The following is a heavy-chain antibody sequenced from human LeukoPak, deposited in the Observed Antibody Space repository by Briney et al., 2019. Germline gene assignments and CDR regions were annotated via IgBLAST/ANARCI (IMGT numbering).Heavy chain of an antibody. J-gene: IGHJ4*02. CDR2: IYYSGST. Sequence: SETLPLTCTVSGDSISSGGNYWSRLRQHPGKGLEWIGYIYYSGSTYYNPSLKSRLTISVDTSKNQFSLKLSSVTAADTAVYYCARWGNSGYASGYFDYWGQGTLVTVSS. CDR1: GDSISSGGNY. V-gene: IGHV4-31*03. D-gene: IGHD5-12*01. CDR3: ARWGNSGYASGYFDY.